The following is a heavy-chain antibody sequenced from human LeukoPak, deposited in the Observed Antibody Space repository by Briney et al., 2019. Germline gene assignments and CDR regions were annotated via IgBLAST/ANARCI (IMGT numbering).Heavy chain of an antibody. Sequence: GGSLRLSCAASGFTLSSYGMHWVRQAPGKGLEWVAFIRYDGSNKYYADSVKGRFTISRDNSKNTLYLQMNSLRVEDTAVYYCARMLRWNPHYFDYWGQGTLVTVSS. CDR3: ARMLRWNPHYFDY. CDR1: GFTLSSYG. CDR2: IRYDGSNK. V-gene: IGHV3-30*02. D-gene: IGHD4-23*01. J-gene: IGHJ4*02.